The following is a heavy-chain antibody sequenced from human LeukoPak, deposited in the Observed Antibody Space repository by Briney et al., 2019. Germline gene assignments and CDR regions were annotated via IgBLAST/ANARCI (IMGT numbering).Heavy chain of an antibody. CDR2: FDPEDDEI. Sequence: GASVKVSCKVSGYTLTELSMHWVRQAPGKGLEWMGGFDPEDDEIIYAQRFQGRVTMTEDASTDTAYMELSSLRSEDTAVYYCATETGNFYFYSWGQGTLVTVSS. D-gene: IGHD1-7*01. CDR3: ATETGNFYFYS. J-gene: IGHJ4*02. V-gene: IGHV1-24*01. CDR1: GYTLTELS.